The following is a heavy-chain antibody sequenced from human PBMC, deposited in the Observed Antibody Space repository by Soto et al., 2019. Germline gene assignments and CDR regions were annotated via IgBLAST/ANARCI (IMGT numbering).Heavy chain of an antibody. CDR2: INAGNGNT. J-gene: IGHJ4*02. CDR1: GYTFTSYA. Sequence: ASVKVSCKASGYTFTSYAMHWVRQAPGQGLEWMGWINAGNGNTKYSQKFQGRVTITRDTSASTAYMELSSLRSEDTAVYYCASTRYCSGGSCYSFDYWGQGTLVTVSS. D-gene: IGHD2-15*01. V-gene: IGHV1-3*01. CDR3: ASTRYCSGGSCYSFDY.